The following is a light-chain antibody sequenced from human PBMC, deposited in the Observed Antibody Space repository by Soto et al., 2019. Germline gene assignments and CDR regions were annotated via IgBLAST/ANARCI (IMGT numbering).Light chain of an antibody. Sequence: EIVLTQSPATLSLSPGERATLSCRASQSVSSYLGWYQQKPGQPPRLLIYDTSNRATGIPARFSGSGSGTDFTLTISSLAPEDFAVYYCQQRSNWPYTFGQGTKLEIK. CDR3: QQRSNWPYT. V-gene: IGKV3-11*01. CDR2: DTS. J-gene: IGKJ2*01. CDR1: QSVSSY.